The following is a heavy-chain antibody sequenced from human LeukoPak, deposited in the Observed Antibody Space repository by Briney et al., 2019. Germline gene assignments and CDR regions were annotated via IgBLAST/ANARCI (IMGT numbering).Heavy chain of an antibody. V-gene: IGHV3-48*01. CDR2: ISSSSSTI. J-gene: IGHJ4*02. D-gene: IGHD6-13*01. CDR1: GFTFSSYR. CDR3: ARDEGYISPTHFDY. Sequence: GGSLRLSCAGSGFTFSSYRMNWVRQAPGKGLEWVSYISSSSSTIYYADSVKGRFTISRDNAKNSLYLQMNSLRAEDTAVYYCARDEGYISPTHFDYWGQGTLVTVSS.